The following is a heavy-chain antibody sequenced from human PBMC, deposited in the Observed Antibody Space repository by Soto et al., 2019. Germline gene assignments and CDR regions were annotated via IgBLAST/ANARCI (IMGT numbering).Heavy chain of an antibody. D-gene: IGHD6-19*01. J-gene: IGHJ4*02. CDR2: IYYSGST. Sequence: QVQLQESGPGLVKPSQTLSLTCTVSGGSISSGGYYWSWIRQHPGKGLEWIGYIYYSGSTYYNPSLKRRVIILVATPQNRFSLKLSSVTAADTAVYYCARAGSGVQLWYWGQGTLVTVSS. CDR1: GGSISSGGYY. V-gene: IGHV4-31*03. CDR3: ARAGSGVQLWY.